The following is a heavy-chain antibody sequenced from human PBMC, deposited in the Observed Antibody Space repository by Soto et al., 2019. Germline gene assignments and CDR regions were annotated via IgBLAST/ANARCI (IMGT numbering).Heavy chain of an antibody. CDR1: GFTFSSYA. CDR3: AKDRVEYDSSGYYLFDY. D-gene: IGHD3-22*01. Sequence: GGSLRLSCAASGFTFSSYAMSWVRQAPGKGLEWVSAISGSGGSTYYADSVKGRFTISRDNSKNTLYLQMNSLRAEDTAVYYCAKDRVEYDSSGYYLFDYWGQGTLVTVSS. V-gene: IGHV3-23*01. CDR2: ISGSGGST. J-gene: IGHJ4*02.